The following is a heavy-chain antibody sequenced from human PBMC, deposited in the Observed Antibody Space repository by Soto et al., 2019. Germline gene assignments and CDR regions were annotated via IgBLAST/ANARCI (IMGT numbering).Heavy chain of an antibody. V-gene: IGHV4-38-2*02. CDR1: GDSNSSGYH. CDR3: ARAKKVATITLHYYYYGMDV. CDR2: INHSGST. Sequence: SETLSLTCSVSGDSNSSGYHWACIRHPPRTVLDWIVGINHSGSTNYNPSLKSRVTISVDTSKNQFSLKLSSVTAADTAVYYCARAKKVATITLHYYYYGMDVWGQGTTVTVSS. D-gene: IGHD5-12*01. J-gene: IGHJ6*02.